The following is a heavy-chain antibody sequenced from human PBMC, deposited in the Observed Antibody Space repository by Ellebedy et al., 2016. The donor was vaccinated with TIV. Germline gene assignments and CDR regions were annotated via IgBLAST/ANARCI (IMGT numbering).Heavy chain of an antibody. CDR2: IIPIFGTA. V-gene: IGHV1-69*13. CDR1: GGTFSSYA. J-gene: IGHJ2*01. CDR3: ARLREPSWYFDL. D-gene: IGHD3-16*01. Sequence: SVKVSXKASGGTFSSYAISWVRQAPGQGLEWMGGIIPIFGTANYAQKFQGRVTITADESTSTAYMELSSLRSEDTAVYYCARLREPSWYFDLWGRGTLVTVSS.